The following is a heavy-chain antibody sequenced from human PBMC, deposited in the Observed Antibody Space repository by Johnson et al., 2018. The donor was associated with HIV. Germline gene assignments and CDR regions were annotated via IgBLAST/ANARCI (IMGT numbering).Heavy chain of an antibody. D-gene: IGHD2-2*01. CDR1: GFTVSSNY. Sequence: VQLVESGGGLVQPVGSLRLSCAASGFTVSSNYMSWVRQAPGKGLEWVSVIYSGGSTYYADSVKGRFTISRDNSKNSLYLQMNSLRAEDTAVYYCASDPVPAAIRAFDIWGQGTMVTVSS. CDR2: IYSGGST. CDR3: ASDPVPAAIRAFDI. V-gene: IGHV3-66*01. J-gene: IGHJ3*02.